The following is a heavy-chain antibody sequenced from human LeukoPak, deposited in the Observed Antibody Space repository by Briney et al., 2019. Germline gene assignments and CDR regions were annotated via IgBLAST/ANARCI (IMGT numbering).Heavy chain of an antibody. D-gene: IGHD4-17*01. J-gene: IGHJ6*03. Sequence: GGSLRLSCAASGFTFSSYAMSWVRQAPGKGPEWVSGISGRGADTYYADSVKGRFTMSRDNSKNALYLQMDSLRAEDTAVYFCAKVGTTVTTYYYYYMDVWGKGTMVTVSS. V-gene: IGHV3-23*01. CDR3: AKVGTTVTTYYYYYMDV. CDR2: ISGRGADT. CDR1: GFTFSSYA.